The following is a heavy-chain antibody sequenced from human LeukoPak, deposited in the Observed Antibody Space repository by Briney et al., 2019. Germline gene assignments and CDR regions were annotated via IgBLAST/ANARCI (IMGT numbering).Heavy chain of an antibody. V-gene: IGHV4-34*01. CDR2: INHSGST. D-gene: IGHD3-22*01. CDR1: GGSFSGYY. J-gene: IGHJ4*02. CDR3: VTYYFDSSGPEKNY. Sequence: SETLSLTCAVYGGSFSGYYWSWTRQPPGKGLEWIGEINHSGSTNYNPSLKSRVTISVDTSKKQFSLKLSSVTAADTAVYYCVTYYFDSSGPEKNYWGQGTLVTVSS.